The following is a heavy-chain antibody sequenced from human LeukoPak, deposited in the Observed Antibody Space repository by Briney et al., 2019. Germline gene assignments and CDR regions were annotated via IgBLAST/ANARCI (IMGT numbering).Heavy chain of an antibody. D-gene: IGHD3-22*01. J-gene: IGHJ4*02. V-gene: IGHV1-2*02. Sequence: ASVKVSCKASGYTFTGYYMHWVRQAPGQGLEWMGWINPNSGGTNYAQKFQGRVTMTRDTSISTAYMELSRLRSDDTAVYYCARVPITMIVVVLYDYWGQGTLVTVSS. CDR3: ARVPITMIVVVLYDY. CDR1: GYTFTGYY. CDR2: INPNSGGT.